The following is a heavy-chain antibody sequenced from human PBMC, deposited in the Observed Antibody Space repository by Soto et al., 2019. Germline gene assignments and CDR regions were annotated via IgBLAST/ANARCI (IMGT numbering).Heavy chain of an antibody. V-gene: IGHV1-69*13. J-gene: IGHJ5*02. CDR3: ARGSVRGTYYYDSSGYSYNWFDP. Sequence: SVKVSCKASGGTFSSYATIWVRQAPGQGLEWMGGIIPIFGTANYAQKFQGRVTITADESTSTAYMELSSLRSEDTAVYYCARGSVRGTYYYDSSGYSYNWFDPWGQGTLVTVSS. CDR1: GGTFSSYA. D-gene: IGHD3-22*01. CDR2: IIPIFGTA.